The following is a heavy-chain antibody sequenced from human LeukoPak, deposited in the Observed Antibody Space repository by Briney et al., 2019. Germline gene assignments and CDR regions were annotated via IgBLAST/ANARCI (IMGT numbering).Heavy chain of an antibody. Sequence: ASVKVSCKASGYTFTGYYMHWVRQAPRQGLEWMGWINPNSGGTNYAQKFQGRVTMTRDTSISTAYVELSRLRSDDTAVYYCARATKAVAGNLAFDIWGQGTMVTVSS. CDR3: ARATKAVAGNLAFDI. J-gene: IGHJ3*02. CDR1: GYTFTGYY. V-gene: IGHV1-2*02. D-gene: IGHD6-19*01. CDR2: INPNSGGT.